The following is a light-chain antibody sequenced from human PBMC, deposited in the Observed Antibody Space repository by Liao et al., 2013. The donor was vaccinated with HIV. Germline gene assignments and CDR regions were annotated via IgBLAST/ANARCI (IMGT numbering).Light chain of an antibody. J-gene: IGLJ2*01. CDR1: KLGDKY. CDR2: QDS. V-gene: IGLV3-1*01. Sequence: SYELTQPPSVSVSPGQTASIXCSGDKLGDKYACWYQQKPGQSPVLVIYQDSKRPSGIPERFSGSNSGNTATLTISRVEVGDEADYYCQAWDSSSDVVFGGGTKLTVL. CDR3: QAWDSSSDVV.